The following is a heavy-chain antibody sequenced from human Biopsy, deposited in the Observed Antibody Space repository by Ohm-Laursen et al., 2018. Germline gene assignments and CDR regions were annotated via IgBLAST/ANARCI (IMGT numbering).Heavy chain of an antibody. CDR2: IYSSGRT. J-gene: IGHJ6*03. CDR3: ARDAYGDYDTYY. D-gene: IGHD4-17*01. Sequence: SETLSLTCTVSGGSISDYFWSWIRQPADKGPEYIGRIYSSGRTFYNPSLKSRVTMSVATSDNQFSLKLSSVTAADTAVYFCARDAYGDYDTYY. V-gene: IGHV4-4*07. CDR1: GGSISDYF.